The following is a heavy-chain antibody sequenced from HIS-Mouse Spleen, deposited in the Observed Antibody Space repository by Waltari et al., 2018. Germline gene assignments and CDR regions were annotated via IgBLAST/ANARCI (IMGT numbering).Heavy chain of an antibody. D-gene: IGHD7-27*01. CDR1: GGTFSSYA. CDR2: IITIFGTA. V-gene: IGHV1-69*01. CDR3: ASPANWGWRWDWFDP. Sequence: QVQLVQSGAEVKKPGSSVKVSCKASGGTFSSYAISWVRQAPGQGLEWMGGIITIFGTANYAQKCQGRVTITADESTSTAYMELSSLRSEDTAVYYCASPANWGWRWDWFDPWGQGTLVTVSS. J-gene: IGHJ5*02.